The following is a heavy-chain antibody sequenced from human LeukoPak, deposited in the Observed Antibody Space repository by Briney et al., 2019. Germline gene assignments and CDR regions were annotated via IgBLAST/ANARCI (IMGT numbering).Heavy chain of an antibody. CDR3: ASLSRIAAAGAGFLDY. CDR2: ISGSGAST. J-gene: IGHJ4*02. Sequence: GGSLRLSCAASGFTFSSYAMSWVRQAPGKGLEWVSAISGSGASTYYADSVKGRFTISRDNSKNTLYLQMNSLRAEDTAVYYCASLSRIAAAGAGFLDYWGQGTLVTVSS. V-gene: IGHV3-23*01. D-gene: IGHD6-13*01. CDR1: GFTFSSYA.